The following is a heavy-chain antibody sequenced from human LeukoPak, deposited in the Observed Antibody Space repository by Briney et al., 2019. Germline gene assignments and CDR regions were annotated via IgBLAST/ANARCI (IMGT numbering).Heavy chain of an antibody. D-gene: IGHD2-15*01. CDR2: ISAYNGNT. J-gene: IGHJ5*02. CDR3: ARDSPWLYCSGGSCYQGIIWFDP. Sequence: ASVKVSCKASGYTFTGYYMHWVRQAPGQGLEWMGWISAYNGNTNYAQKLQGRVTMTTDTSTSTAYMELRSLRSDDTAVYYCARDSPWLYCSGGSCYQGIIWFDPWGQGTLVTVSS. V-gene: IGHV1-18*04. CDR1: GYTFTGYY.